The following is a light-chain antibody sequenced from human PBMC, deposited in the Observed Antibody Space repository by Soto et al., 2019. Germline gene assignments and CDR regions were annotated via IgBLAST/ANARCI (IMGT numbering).Light chain of an antibody. CDR3: QQLSSYPPT. J-gene: IGKJ1*01. Sequence: DIQLTQSPSFLSASVGDRVTITCRASQGVSSYLAWYQQKPGKAPKLLIYTASTLESGVPSRFSGSGSGTEFTLTISSLQPEDFATYYCQQLSSYPPTFVQGTKVEIK. CDR1: QGVSSY. V-gene: IGKV1-9*01. CDR2: TAS.